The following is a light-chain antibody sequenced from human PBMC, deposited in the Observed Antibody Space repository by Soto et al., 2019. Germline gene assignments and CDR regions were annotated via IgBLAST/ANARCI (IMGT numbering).Light chain of an antibody. V-gene: IGLV2-18*02. CDR2: NVN. Sequence: QSALIQPPSVSGSPGQSVTISCTGTSSDVGSYDYVSWYQQHPGTVPKPMIYNVNTRPSGVPDRFSGSKSGNTASMTISGLQAEDEADYYCSSYTSSSTLVFGGGTQLTVL. J-gene: IGLJ2*01. CDR3: SSYTSSSTLV. CDR1: SSDVGSYDY.